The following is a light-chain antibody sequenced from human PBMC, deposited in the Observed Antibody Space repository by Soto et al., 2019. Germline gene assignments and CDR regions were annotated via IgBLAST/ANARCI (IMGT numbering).Light chain of an antibody. Sequence: QSALTQPASVSGSPGQSITISCTGTSSDVGGYNYVSWYQQHPGKAPKLMIYDVVNRPSGVSNRFSGSKSGNAASLTISGLQAEDEADYYCSSYTSSDTLVFETGTKLTVL. V-gene: IGLV2-14*01. CDR3: SSYTSSDTLV. CDR2: DVV. J-gene: IGLJ1*01. CDR1: SSDVGGYNY.